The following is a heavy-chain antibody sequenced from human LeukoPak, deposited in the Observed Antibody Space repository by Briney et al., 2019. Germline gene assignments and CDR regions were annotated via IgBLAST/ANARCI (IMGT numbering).Heavy chain of an antibody. Sequence: GGSLRLSCAASGFTVSSNYMSWVRQAPGKGLEWVSVIYSGGSTYYADSVKGRFTISRDNSKNTLYLQMNSLRAEDTAVYYCARVVGATWYYYYGMDVWGQGTTVTVSS. CDR2: IYSGGST. V-gene: IGHV3-66*01. D-gene: IGHD1-26*01. J-gene: IGHJ6*02. CDR1: GFTVSSNY. CDR3: ARVVGATWYYYYGMDV.